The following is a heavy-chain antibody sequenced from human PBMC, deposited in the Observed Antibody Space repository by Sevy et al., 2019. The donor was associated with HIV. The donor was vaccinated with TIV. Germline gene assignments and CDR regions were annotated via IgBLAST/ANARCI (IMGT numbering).Heavy chain of an antibody. Sequence: GGSLRLSCAASGFTFSSYWMSWVRQAPGKGLEWVANIKQDGSEKYYVDSAKGRFTISRDNAKNSLYLQMNSLRAEDTAVYYCARMHCSGDSCYPYDAFDIWGQGTMVTVSS. D-gene: IGHD2-15*01. CDR1: GFTFSSYW. CDR3: ARMHCSGDSCYPYDAFDI. CDR2: IKQDGSEK. V-gene: IGHV3-7*01. J-gene: IGHJ3*02.